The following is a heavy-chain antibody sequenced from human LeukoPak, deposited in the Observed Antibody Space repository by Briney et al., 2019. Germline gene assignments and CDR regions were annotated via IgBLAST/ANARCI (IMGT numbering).Heavy chain of an antibody. J-gene: IGHJ4*02. CDR3: ARDFHSSGYYHYFHY. CDR2: ISGYNGNT. CDR1: GYTFTSYG. V-gene: IGHV1-18*01. Sequence: ASVKVSCKASGYTFTSYGISWVRQAPGQALEWMGWISGYNGNTNYAQKLQGRVTMTTDTSASTAYMELRSLRSDDTAVYYCARDFHSSGYYHYFHYWGQGTLVTVSS. D-gene: IGHD3-22*01.